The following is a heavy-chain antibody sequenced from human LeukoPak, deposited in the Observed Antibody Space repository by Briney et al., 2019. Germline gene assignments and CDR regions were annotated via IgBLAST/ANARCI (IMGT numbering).Heavy chain of an antibody. V-gene: IGHV3-33*01. CDR2: IWYDGSNK. Sequence: GGSLRLSCAASGFTFSSYGMPWFRKAPGKGLEWVAVIWYDGSNKYYADSVKGRFTISRDNSKNTLYLQMNSLRAEDTAVYYCARDRSGPGSDFDYWGQGTLVTVSS. D-gene: IGHD2-15*01. CDR3: ARDRSGPGSDFDY. CDR1: GFTFSSYG. J-gene: IGHJ4*02.